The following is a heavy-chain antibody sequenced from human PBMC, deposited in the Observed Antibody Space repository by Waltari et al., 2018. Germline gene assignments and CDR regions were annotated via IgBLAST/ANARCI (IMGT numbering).Heavy chain of an antibody. J-gene: IGHJ3*01. CDR1: GDNVSRNGAA. V-gene: IGHV6-1*01. Sequence: QVQLQKSGPGLVGPSQTLSLTCAISGDNVSRNGAAWNWIRQSPSRGLEWLGRTYYRSKWSNDYATSVKSRMTINPDTSKNQFSLQLNSVTPEDTAVYFCARGRDSAFDVWGQGTTITVSS. CDR3: ARGRDSAFDV. CDR2: TYYRSKWSN.